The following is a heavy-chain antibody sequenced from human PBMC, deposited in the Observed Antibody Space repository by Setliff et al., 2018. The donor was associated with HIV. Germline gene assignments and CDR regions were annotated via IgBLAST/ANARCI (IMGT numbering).Heavy chain of an antibody. Sequence: PSETLSLTCTVSGASISYGGHFWTWIRQPAGKGLEWIGRSHSDGNTNYNPSLKSRLTISVDTSKNQLSLKLTSVTAADTAVYFCARGLGRGSGTYYNPPGYWGPGTLVT. CDR2: SHSDGNT. J-gene: IGHJ4*02. CDR1: GASISYGGHF. CDR3: ARGLGRGSGTYYNPPGY. V-gene: IGHV4-61*02. D-gene: IGHD3-10*01.